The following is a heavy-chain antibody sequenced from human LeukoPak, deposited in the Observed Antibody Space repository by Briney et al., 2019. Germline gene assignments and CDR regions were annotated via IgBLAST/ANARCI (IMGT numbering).Heavy chain of an antibody. D-gene: IGHD2-2*01. CDR1: GYTFTSYD. CDR2: MNPNSGNT. V-gene: IGHV1-8*03. CDR3: ATYCSSTSCPYNWFDP. Sequence: ASVKVSCKASGYTFTSYDINWVRQATGQGLEWMGWMNPNSGNTGYAQKFQGGVTITRNTSISTAYMELSSLRSEDTAVYYCATYCSSTSCPYNWFDPWGQGTLVTVSS. J-gene: IGHJ5*02.